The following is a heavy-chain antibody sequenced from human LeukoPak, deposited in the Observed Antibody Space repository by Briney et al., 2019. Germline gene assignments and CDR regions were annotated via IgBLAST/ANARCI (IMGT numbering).Heavy chain of an antibody. Sequence: GRSLRLSCAASGFTFSSYGMHWVRQAPGKGLEWVAVISYDGSNKYYADSVKGRFTISRDNSKNTLYLQMNSLRAEDTAVYYCAKVVARYYYDSSGYYDAFDIWGQGTMVTVSS. J-gene: IGHJ3*02. CDR1: GFTFSSYG. CDR3: AKVVARYYYDSSGYYDAFDI. V-gene: IGHV3-30*18. D-gene: IGHD3-22*01. CDR2: ISYDGSNK.